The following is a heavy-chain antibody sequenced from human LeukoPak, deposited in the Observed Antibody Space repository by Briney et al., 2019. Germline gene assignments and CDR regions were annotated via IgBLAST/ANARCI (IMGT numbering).Heavy chain of an antibody. CDR1: GFTFSSYE. Sequence: GGSLRLSCAASGFTFSSYEMNWVRQAPGKGLEWVSYISSSGSTIYYADSVKGRFTISRDNAKNSLYLQMNSLRAEDTSVYYCARDLPLGARDSSGYYYWGQGTLVTVSS. J-gene: IGHJ4*02. V-gene: IGHV3-48*03. CDR2: ISSSGSTI. D-gene: IGHD3-22*01. CDR3: ARDLPLGARDSSGYYY.